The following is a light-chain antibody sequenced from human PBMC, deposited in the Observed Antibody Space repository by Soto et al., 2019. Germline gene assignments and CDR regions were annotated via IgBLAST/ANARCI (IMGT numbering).Light chain of an antibody. CDR1: ALPKQY. CDR3: QSTNSSGTYWV. CDR2: KDS. Sequence: SYELTQPLSVSVSPGQTARITCSGDALPKQYGYWYQQKPGQAPVLVMYKDSERPSGIPERFFGSSSGTTVTLTISGVQAEDEADYYCQSTNSSGTYWVFGGGTKLTGL. V-gene: IGLV3-25*02. J-gene: IGLJ3*02.